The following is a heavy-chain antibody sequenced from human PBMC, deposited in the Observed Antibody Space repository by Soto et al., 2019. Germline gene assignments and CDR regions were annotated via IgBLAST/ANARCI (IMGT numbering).Heavy chain of an antibody. Sequence: EVQLVESGGGLVQPGGSLRLSCAASEFTFSNYNMNWVRQAPGKGLEWVSYISSSSSAIYYADSVKGRFTISRDNAKNSLYLQMDRLRAEDTAVYYCATRIAAAGKLDYWGQGTLVTVSS. D-gene: IGHD6-13*01. CDR2: ISSSSSAI. V-gene: IGHV3-48*01. J-gene: IGHJ4*02. CDR3: ATRIAAAGKLDY. CDR1: EFTFSNYN.